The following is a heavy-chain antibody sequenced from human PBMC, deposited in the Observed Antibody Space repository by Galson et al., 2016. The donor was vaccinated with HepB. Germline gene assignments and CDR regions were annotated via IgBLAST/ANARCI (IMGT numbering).Heavy chain of an antibody. V-gene: IGHV4-59*01. CDR3: ARCTRVDGMDV. J-gene: IGHJ6*04. Sequence: SETLSLTCTVSGGSISGYYWSWIRQPPGKGLEWIGYIYYSGSTNYNPSLKSRVTISADTSKIQFSLNLNSVTAADTAVYYCARCTRVDGMDVWGKGTTVTVSS. D-gene: IGHD2-8*02. CDR2: IYYSGST. CDR1: GGSISGYY.